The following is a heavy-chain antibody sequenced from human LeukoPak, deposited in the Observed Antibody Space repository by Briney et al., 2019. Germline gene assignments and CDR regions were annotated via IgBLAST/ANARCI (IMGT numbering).Heavy chain of an antibody. V-gene: IGHV4-34*01. D-gene: IGHD4-23*01. Sequence: SETLSLTCAVYGGSFSGYYWSWIRQPPGKGLEWIGEINHSGSTNYNPSPKSRVTISVDTSKNQFSLKLSSVTAADTAVYYCARTRGLRWSYFDYWGQGTLVTVSS. J-gene: IGHJ4*02. CDR1: GGSFSGYY. CDR2: INHSGST. CDR3: ARTRGLRWSYFDY.